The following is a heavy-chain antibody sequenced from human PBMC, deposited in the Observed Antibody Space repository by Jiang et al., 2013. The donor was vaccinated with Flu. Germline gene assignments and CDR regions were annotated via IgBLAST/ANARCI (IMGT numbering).Heavy chain of an antibody. J-gene: IGHJ5*02. Sequence: TCTVSGGSISSYYWSWIRQPPGKGLEWIGYIYYSGSTNYNPSLKSRVTISVDTSKNQFSLKLSSVTAADTAVYYCAREGGFKNWFDPWGQGTLVTVSS. D-gene: IGHD5-12*01. CDR1: GGSISSYY. V-gene: IGHV4-59*01. CDR2: IYYSGST. CDR3: AREGGFKNWFDP.